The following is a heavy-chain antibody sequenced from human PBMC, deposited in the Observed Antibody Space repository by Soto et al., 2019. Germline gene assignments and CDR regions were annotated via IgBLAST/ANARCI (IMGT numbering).Heavy chain of an antibody. CDR1: GFTFSSYG. D-gene: IGHD6-6*01. J-gene: IGHJ3*02. V-gene: IGHV3-30*18. Sequence: LRLSCAASGFTFSSYGMHRVRQAPGKGLEWVAVISYDGSNKYYADSVKGRFTISRDNSKNTLYLQMNSLRAEDTAVYYCAKELVPHDALDIWGQGTMVTVSS. CDR3: AKELVPHDALDI. CDR2: ISYDGSNK.